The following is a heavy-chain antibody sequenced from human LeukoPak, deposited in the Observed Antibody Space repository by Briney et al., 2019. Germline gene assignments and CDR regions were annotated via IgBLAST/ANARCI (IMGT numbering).Heavy chain of an antibody. CDR1: GFTVSSNY. CDR2: IYSGGST. Sequence: PGGSLRLSCAASGFTVSSNYMSWVRQAPGKGLEWVSVIYSGGSTYYADSVKGRFTISRDNSKNTLYLQINNLSAEDAAVYYCAKDWHGSGYSYFDYWGQGTQVAVSS. V-gene: IGHV3-66*01. J-gene: IGHJ4*02. D-gene: IGHD3-22*01. CDR3: AKDWHGSGYSYFDY.